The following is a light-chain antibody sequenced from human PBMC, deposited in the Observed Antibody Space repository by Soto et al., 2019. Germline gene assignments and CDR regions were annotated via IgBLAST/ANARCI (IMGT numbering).Light chain of an antibody. Sequence: QSALTQPASVSGSPGQSITISCTGTSSDVGGYNYVSWYQQHPGKAPKLMIYEVSNRPSGVSNRFSGSKSGNTASLTISGLEAEHHAASYCSSSTSSSTPYVFGTGTKVTAL. CDR2: EVS. V-gene: IGLV2-14*01. CDR1: SSDVGGYNY. CDR3: SSSTSSSTPYV. J-gene: IGLJ1*01.